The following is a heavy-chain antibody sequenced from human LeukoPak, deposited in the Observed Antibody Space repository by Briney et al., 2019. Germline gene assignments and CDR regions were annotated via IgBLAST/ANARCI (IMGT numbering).Heavy chain of an antibody. CDR1: GGSISSSSYY. D-gene: IGHD2-15*01. Sequence: SETLSLTCTVSGGSISSSSYYWGWIRQPPGKGLEWIGSIYYSGSTYYNPSLKSRVTISVDTSKNQFSLKLNSVSPEDTAVYYCARVGGGSDPYYAMDVWGQGTTVTVSS. CDR3: ARVGGGSDPYYAMDV. V-gene: IGHV4-39*07. CDR2: IYYSGST. J-gene: IGHJ6*02.